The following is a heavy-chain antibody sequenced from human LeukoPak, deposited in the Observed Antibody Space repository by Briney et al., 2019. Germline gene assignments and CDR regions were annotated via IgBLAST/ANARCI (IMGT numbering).Heavy chain of an antibody. CDR1: GGSISSYY. J-gene: IGHJ3*02. CDR2: IYYSGST. Sequence: PSETLSLTCTVSGGSISSYYWSWIRQPPGQGLEWIGYIYYSGSTNYNPSLKSRVTISTDTSKNQFSLKLSSVTAADTAVYYCARHGGATMIESFLHAFDIWGQGTMVTVSS. D-gene: IGHD3-22*01. CDR3: ARHGGATMIESFLHAFDI. V-gene: IGHV4-59*08.